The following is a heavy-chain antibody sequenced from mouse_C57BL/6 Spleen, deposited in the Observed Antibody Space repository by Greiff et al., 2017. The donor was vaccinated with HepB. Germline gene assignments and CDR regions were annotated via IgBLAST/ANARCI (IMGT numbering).Heavy chain of an antibody. V-gene: IGHV1-15*01. J-gene: IGHJ1*03. CDR3: TRRGYYYYGSSQGYFDV. Sequence: QVQLQQSGAELVRPGASVTLSCKASGYTFTDYEMHWVKQTPVHGLEWIGAIDPETGGTAYNQKFKGKAILTADKSSSTAYRELRSLTSEDSAVYYCTRRGYYYYGSSQGYFDVWGTGTTVTVSS. CDR2: IDPETGGT. CDR1: GYTFTDYE. D-gene: IGHD1-1*01.